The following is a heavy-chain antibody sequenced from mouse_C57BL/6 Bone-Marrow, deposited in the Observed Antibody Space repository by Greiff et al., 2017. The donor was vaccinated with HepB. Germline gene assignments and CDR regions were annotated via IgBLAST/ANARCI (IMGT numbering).Heavy chain of an antibody. D-gene: IGHD1-1*01. V-gene: IGHV5-4*01. Sequence: VQLKQSGGGLVKPGGSLKLSCAASGFTFSSYAMSWVRQTPEKRLEWVATISDGGSYTYYPDNVKGRFTISRDNAKNNLYLQMSHLKSEDTAMYYCARDRNYYGSRGFAYWGQGTLVTVSA. CDR3: ARDRNYYGSRGFAY. CDR1: GFTFSSYA. J-gene: IGHJ3*01. CDR2: ISDGGSYT.